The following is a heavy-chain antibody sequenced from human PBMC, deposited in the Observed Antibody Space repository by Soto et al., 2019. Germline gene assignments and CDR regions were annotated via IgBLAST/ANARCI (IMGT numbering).Heavy chain of an antibody. Sequence: ASVKVSCKASGYTFTSYAMHWVRQAPGQRLEWMGWINAGNGNTKYSQKFQGRVTITRDTSASTAYMELSSLRSEDTAVYYCARDRCGTNGVCYMNYYYYYMDVWGKGTTVTVSS. V-gene: IGHV1-3*01. D-gene: IGHD2-8*01. CDR3: ARDRCGTNGVCYMNYYYYYMDV. J-gene: IGHJ6*03. CDR1: GYTFTSYA. CDR2: INAGNGNT.